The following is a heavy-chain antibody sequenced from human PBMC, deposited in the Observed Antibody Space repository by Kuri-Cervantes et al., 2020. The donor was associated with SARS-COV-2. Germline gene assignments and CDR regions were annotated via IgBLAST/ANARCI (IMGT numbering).Heavy chain of an antibody. Sequence: GESLKISCAASGFTVSYHYMSWVRQAPGKGLEWVSAISGSGGSTYYADSVKGRFTISRDNSKNTLYLQMNSLRAEDTAVYYCAKDLNLETYYDFWSGYYYYYGMDVWGQGTTVTVSS. V-gene: IGHV3-23*01. J-gene: IGHJ6*02. D-gene: IGHD3-3*01. CDR1: GFTVSYHY. CDR3: AKDLNLETYYDFWSGYYYYYGMDV. CDR2: ISGSGGST.